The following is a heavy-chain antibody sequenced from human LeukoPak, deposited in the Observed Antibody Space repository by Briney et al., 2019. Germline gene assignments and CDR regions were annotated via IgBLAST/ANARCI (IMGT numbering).Heavy chain of an antibody. V-gene: IGHV4-39*07. D-gene: IGHD6-13*01. CDR2: IYYSGST. Sequence: KPSETLSPTCTVSGGSISSSSYYWGWIRQPPGKGLEWIGSIYYSGSTYYNPSLKSRVTISVDTSKNQFSLKLSSVTAADTALYYCAREVASAAPFGYWGQGTLVTVSS. J-gene: IGHJ4*02. CDR1: GGSISSSSYY. CDR3: AREVASAAPFGY.